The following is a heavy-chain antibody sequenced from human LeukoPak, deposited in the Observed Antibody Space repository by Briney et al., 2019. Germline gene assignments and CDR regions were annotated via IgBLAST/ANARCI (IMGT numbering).Heavy chain of an antibody. Sequence: SGGSLRLSCAASGFTFDDYAMHWVRQAPGKGLEWVSGISWNSGSIGYADSVKGRFTISRDNAKNSLYLQMNSLRAEDMALYYCAKASAAEFGHYMDVWGKGTTVTVSS. CDR2: ISWNSGSI. CDR3: AKASAAEFGHYMDV. D-gene: IGHD6-13*01. CDR1: GFTFDDYA. J-gene: IGHJ6*03. V-gene: IGHV3-9*03.